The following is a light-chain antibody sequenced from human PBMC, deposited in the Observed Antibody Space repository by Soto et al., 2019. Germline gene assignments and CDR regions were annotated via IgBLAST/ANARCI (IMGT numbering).Light chain of an antibody. CDR3: QQYNNWPPMYT. CDR1: QSVGTN. Sequence: EIVMTQSPATLSVSPGERATLSCRASQSVGTNLAWYQQKPGQAPRLLIYGASTRATGIPARFSGSGSVTKFTLTISSLQSGDFAVYYCQQYNNWPPMYTFGQGTKLEIK. CDR2: GAS. J-gene: IGKJ2*01. V-gene: IGKV3-15*01.